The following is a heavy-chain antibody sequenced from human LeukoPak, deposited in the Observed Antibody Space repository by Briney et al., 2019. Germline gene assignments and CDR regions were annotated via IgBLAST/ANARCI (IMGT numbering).Heavy chain of an antibody. D-gene: IGHD3-22*01. CDR2: IYASGSAT. CDR1: GFTFSSYA. V-gene: IGHV3-23*01. Sequence: GGSLRLSCAASGFTFSSYAMSWVRQAPGKGLEWVSGIYASGSATHYADTVKGRFTISRDDSKNTLYLQMNSLRAEDTAVYYCAKRPRDSSGYYLGAFDMWGQGTMVTVSS. J-gene: IGHJ3*02. CDR3: AKRPRDSSGYYLGAFDM.